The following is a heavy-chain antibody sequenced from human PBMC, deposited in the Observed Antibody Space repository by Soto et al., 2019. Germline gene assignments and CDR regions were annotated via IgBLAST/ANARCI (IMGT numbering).Heavy chain of an antibody. V-gene: IGHV4-34*01. CDR3: ARVGAYHYDRSVYQPKRAYLDY. J-gene: IGHJ4*02. CDR2: INHSGST. Sequence: RRSIKKELEWIGEINHSGSTNYNPSLKSRVPISVDTSKNQSPLKLSSVTAADTAVDYCARVGAYHYDRSVYQPKRAYLDYGGQGTLVTVSA. D-gene: IGHD3-22*01.